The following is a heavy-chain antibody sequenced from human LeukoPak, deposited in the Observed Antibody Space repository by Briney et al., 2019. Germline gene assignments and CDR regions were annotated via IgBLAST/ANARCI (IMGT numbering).Heavy chain of an antibody. CDR3: AKSQSPIVTSADY. Sequence: GGSLRLSCATSGITFSNYGMHWVRQAPGKGLEWVSVISYDARDKQYADSVKGRFTISRDNSKNTLYLQMNSLTTDDTAVYYCAKSQSPIVTSADYWGQGTLVTVSS. J-gene: IGHJ4*02. CDR1: GITFSNYG. CDR2: ISYDARDK. V-gene: IGHV3-30*18. D-gene: IGHD3-9*01.